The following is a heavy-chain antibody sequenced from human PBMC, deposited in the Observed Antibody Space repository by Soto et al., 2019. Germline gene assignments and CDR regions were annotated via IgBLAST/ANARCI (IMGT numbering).Heavy chain of an antibody. CDR1: GGSISSYY. D-gene: IGHD1-20*01. V-gene: IGHV4-59*01. Sequence: QVQLQESGPGLVKPSETLSLTCTASGGSISSYYWSWIRQPPGKGLEWIGYIYYSGITNYNPSLKSRVTISVDTSKNQFSLTLSSVTAADTAVYYCARYKSNYYYGMDVWGQGTTVTVSS. CDR2: IYYSGIT. J-gene: IGHJ6*02. CDR3: ARYKSNYYYGMDV.